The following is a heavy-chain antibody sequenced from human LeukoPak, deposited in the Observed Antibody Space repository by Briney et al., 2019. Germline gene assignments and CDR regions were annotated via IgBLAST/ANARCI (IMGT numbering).Heavy chain of an antibody. CDR2: SYDGSNK. Sequence: SYDGSNKYYADPVKGRFTISRDNSKNTLHLQMNSLRAEDTAVYYCAKDSASYYSPYNWFDPWGQGTLVTVSS. V-gene: IGHV3-30*18. CDR3: AKDSASYYSPYNWFDP. D-gene: IGHD3-10*01. J-gene: IGHJ5*02.